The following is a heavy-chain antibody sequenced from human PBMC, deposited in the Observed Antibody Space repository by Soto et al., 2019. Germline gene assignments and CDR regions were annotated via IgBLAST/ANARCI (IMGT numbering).Heavy chain of an antibody. D-gene: IGHD2-21*02. Sequence: QVQLVQSGAEVKKPGSSVKVSCKASGGTFSSYTISWVRQAPGQGLELMARIIPILGIANYAQKFQGRVTITADKSTSTAYTELSRLRSEDTAMYYCARDTSAYYLPAYWGQGTLVTVSS. V-gene: IGHV1-69*08. CDR3: ARDTSAYYLPAY. CDR1: GGTFSSYT. CDR2: IIPILGIA. J-gene: IGHJ4*02.